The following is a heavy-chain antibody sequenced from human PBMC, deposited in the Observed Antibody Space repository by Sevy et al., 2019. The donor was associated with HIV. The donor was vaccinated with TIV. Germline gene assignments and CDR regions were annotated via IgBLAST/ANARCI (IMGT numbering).Heavy chain of an antibody. Sequence: ASVKVSCKASGYTFTSYAMNWVRQAPGQGLEWMGWINTNTGNPTYAQGFTGRFVFSLDTSVSTACLQISSLKAEDTAVYYCARDGVTRTGDYYYYGMDVWGQGTTVTVSS. CDR2: INTNTGNP. V-gene: IGHV7-4-1*02. D-gene: IGHD1-20*01. J-gene: IGHJ6*02. CDR3: ARDGVTRTGDYYYYGMDV. CDR1: GYTFTSYA.